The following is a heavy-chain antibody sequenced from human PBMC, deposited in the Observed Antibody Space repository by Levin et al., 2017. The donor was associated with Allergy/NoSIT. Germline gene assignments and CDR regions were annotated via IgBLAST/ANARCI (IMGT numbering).Heavy chain of an antibody. Sequence: ASVKVSCKASGYTFTNYYIHWVRQAPGQGLEWMGMINPSGGSTSYAQKFQGRVTMTRDTSTSTVFMQLSSLRSEDTAVYYCARDPQRAANTAMVPGWFDPWGQGTLVTVSS. CDR2: INPSGGST. V-gene: IGHV1-46*01. D-gene: IGHD5-18*01. CDR1: GYTFTNYY. J-gene: IGHJ5*02. CDR3: ARDPQRAANTAMVPGWFDP.